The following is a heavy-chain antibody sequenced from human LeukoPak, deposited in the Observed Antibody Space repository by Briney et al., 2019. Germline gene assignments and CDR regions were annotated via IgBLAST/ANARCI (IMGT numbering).Heavy chain of an antibody. CDR1: GGSISSYY. Sequence: PETLSLTCTVSGGSISSYYWSWIRQPPGKGLEWIGYIYYSGSTNYNPSLKSRVTISVDTSKNQFSPKLSSVTAADTAVYYCARVGDKFDYWGQGTLVTVSS. J-gene: IGHJ4*02. CDR2: IYYSGST. V-gene: IGHV4-59*01. CDR3: ARVGDKFDY. D-gene: IGHD3-10*01.